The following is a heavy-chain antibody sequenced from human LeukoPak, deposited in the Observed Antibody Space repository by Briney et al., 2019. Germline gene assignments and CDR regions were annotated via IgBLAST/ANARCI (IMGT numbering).Heavy chain of an antibody. CDR2: IYSGGST. D-gene: IGHD3-22*01. J-gene: IGHJ5*02. Sequence: GGSLRLSCAASGFTVSSNYMSWVRQAPGKGLEWVSVIYSGGSTYYADSVKGRFTISRDNYKNTLYLQMNSLRAEDTAVYYCAREENYYDSSGYYHWGQGTLVTVSS. V-gene: IGHV3-66*01. CDR1: GFTVSSNY. CDR3: AREENYYDSSGYYH.